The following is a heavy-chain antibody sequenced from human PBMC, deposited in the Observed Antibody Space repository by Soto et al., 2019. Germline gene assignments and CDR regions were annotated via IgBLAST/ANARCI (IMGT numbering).Heavy chain of an antibody. Sequence: GGSLGLSCAAYGFSFSSHSMHWVRQAPGKGLEWVSFISKNIIYTSHADSVKGRFTISRDNAKNSLYLQMHSLRIEDTAVYYCAREKLYSTSSIDFWGQGTLVTVSS. CDR2: ISKNIIYT. CDR1: GFSFSSHS. J-gene: IGHJ4*02. V-gene: IGHV3-21*06. CDR3: AREKLYSTSSIDF. D-gene: IGHD6-6*01.